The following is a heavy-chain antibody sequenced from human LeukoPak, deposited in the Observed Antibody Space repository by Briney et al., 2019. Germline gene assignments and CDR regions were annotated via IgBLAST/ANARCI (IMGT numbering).Heavy chain of an antibody. D-gene: IGHD1-26*01. CDR2: FDPEDGET. CDR3: ATAIGNEWELLFDY. CDR1: GYTLTELS. Sequence: GASVKVSCKVSGYTLTELSMHWVRQAPGKGLEWMGGFDPEDGETIYARKFQGRVTMTEDTSTDTAYMELSSLRSEDTAVYYCATAIGNEWELLFDYWGQGTLVTVSS. V-gene: IGHV1-24*01. J-gene: IGHJ4*02.